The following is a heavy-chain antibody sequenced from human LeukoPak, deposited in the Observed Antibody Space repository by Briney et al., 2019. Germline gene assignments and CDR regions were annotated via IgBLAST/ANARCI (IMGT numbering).Heavy chain of an antibody. V-gene: IGHV4-39*07. Sequence: SETLSLTCTVSGGSISSSSYYWGWIRQPPGKGLEWIGEINHSGSTNYNPSLKSRVTLSVDTSKNQFSLKLSSVTAADTAVYYCVRGEQWLVWSHGVYWGQGTLVTVSS. CDR1: GGSISSSSYY. J-gene: IGHJ4*02. CDR2: INHSGST. CDR3: VRGEQWLVWSHGVY. D-gene: IGHD6-19*01.